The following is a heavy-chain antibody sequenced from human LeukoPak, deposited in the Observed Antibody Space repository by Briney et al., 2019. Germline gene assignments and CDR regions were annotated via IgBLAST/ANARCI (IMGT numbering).Heavy chain of an antibody. Sequence: PGGSLRLSCAASGFTFSRYWMSWVRQAPGKGLEWVANIKQDRSEKYYVDSVKGRFTISRDNAKNSLYLQMNSLRAEDTAVYYCARSAGSSSWYEGYYFDYWGQGTLVTVSS. D-gene: IGHD6-13*01. V-gene: IGHV3-7*01. CDR2: IKQDRSEK. J-gene: IGHJ4*02. CDR3: ARSAGSSSWYEGYYFDY. CDR1: GFTFSRYW.